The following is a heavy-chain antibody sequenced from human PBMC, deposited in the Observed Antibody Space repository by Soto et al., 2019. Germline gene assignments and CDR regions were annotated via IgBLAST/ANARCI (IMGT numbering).Heavy chain of an antibody. J-gene: IGHJ4*02. CDR1: GFTFSSYG. D-gene: IGHD3-22*01. CDR2: ISYDGSNK. CDR3: AKIGAPWLLDYADFDY. V-gene: IGHV3-30*18. Sequence: GGSLRLSCAASGFTFSSYGMHWVRQAPGKGLEWVAVISYDGSNKYYAHSVKGRFTISRDNSKNTLYLQMNSLRAEDTAVYYCAKIGAPWLLDYADFDYWGQGTLVTVSS.